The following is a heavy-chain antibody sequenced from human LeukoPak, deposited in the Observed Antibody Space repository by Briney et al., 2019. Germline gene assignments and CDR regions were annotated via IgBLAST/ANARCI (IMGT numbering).Heavy chain of an antibody. CDR2: ISGSGGST. CDR1: GFTFNNYA. D-gene: IGHD1-1*01. J-gene: IGHJ4*02. Sequence: GGSLRLSCAASGFTFNNYAMSWVRQAPGKGLEWVSVISGSGGSTYYADSVKGRFTISRDNSKNTLYVQMNSRRAEDTAVYYCAKGLGGTWIRHYFDYWGQGTLVTVSS. CDR3: AKGLGGTWIRHYFDY. V-gene: IGHV3-23*01.